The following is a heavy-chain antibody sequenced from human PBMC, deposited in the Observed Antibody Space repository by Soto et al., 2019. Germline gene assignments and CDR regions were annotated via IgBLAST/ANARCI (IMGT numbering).Heavy chain of an antibody. CDR2: LNRDGSRT. V-gene: IGHV3-74*01. CDR1: GFTFSNYW. Sequence: AQLVESGGGLVQPGGSLRLSCAASGFTFSNYWMHWVRQVPGQGPVWVSRLNRDGSRTDYADSVRGRFTIFRDNARNTLYLQMNSLRGEDTVMYYCARDLGGAGSYWGQGTLVTVSS. CDR3: ARDLGGAGSY. D-gene: IGHD1-26*01. J-gene: IGHJ4*02.